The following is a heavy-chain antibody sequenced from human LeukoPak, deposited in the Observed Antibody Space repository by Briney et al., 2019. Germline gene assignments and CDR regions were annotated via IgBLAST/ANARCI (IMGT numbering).Heavy chain of an antibody. CDR2: IKQDGSEK. Sequence: SWVRQAPGKGLEWVANIKQDGSEKYYVDSVKGRFTISRDNAKNSLYLQMNSLRAEDTAVYYCARALWFGEFFDYWGQGTLVTVSS. J-gene: IGHJ4*02. D-gene: IGHD3-10*01. V-gene: IGHV3-7*03. CDR3: ARALWFGEFFDY.